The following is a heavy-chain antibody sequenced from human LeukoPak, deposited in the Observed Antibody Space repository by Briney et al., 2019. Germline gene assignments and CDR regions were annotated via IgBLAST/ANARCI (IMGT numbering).Heavy chain of an antibody. CDR3: AGERTPIALKIMIIFDS. CDR1: GYTFTGYY. V-gene: IGHV1-2*02. J-gene: IGHJ5*01. Sequence: ASVKVSCKASGYTFTGYYMHWVRQAPGQGLEWMGWINPNSGGTNSAQEFQGRVTVTRDASISTAYLELSGLRSDDTAVYYCAGERTPIALKIMIIFDSWGQGTLITVSS. D-gene: IGHD3-16*01. CDR2: INPNSGGT.